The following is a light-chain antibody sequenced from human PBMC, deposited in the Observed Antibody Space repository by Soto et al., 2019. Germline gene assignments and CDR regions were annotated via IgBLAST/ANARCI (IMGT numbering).Light chain of an antibody. CDR1: QSVSSNY. V-gene: IGKV3-20*01. J-gene: IGKJ1*01. CDR3: QQYGNSPRT. CDR2: GAS. Sequence: EIVLTQSPGTLSLSPGERATLSCRASQSVSSNYLAWYQQKPGQAPRLLISGASNRATDIPDRFSGSGSGTDFTLVISRVGPEDSAVYYCQQYGNSPRTFGQGTKVDI.